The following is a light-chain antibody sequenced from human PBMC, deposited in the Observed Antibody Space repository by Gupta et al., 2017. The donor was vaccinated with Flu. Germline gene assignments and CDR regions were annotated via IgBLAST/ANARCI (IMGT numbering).Light chain of an antibody. V-gene: IGKV1-39*01. J-gene: IGKJ1*01. CDR3: QQSYTNPRK. CDR2: AAS. CDR1: QSVSSY. Sequence: DIQMTQSPSSLSASVGDRVTITCRASQSVSSYLNGYQQKPGKAPKILIYAASTLQSGVPSRFSGSGSGTDFTLTISSLQPEDFATYYCQQSYTNPRKFGQGTKLEIK.